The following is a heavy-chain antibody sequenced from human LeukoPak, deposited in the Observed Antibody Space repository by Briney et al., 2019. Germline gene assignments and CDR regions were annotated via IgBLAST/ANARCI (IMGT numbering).Heavy chain of an antibody. CDR3: ARDHPEYIVAPEDYYYGMDV. J-gene: IGHJ6*02. Sequence: GGSLRLSCAASGFTVSSNYMSWVRQAPGKGLEWVSVIYSGGSTYYADSVKGRFTISRDNSKNTLYLQMNSLRAEDTAVYYCARDHPEYIVAPEDYYYGMDVWGQGTTVTVSS. V-gene: IGHV3-66*01. CDR1: GFTVSSNY. CDR2: IYSGGST. D-gene: IGHD5-12*01.